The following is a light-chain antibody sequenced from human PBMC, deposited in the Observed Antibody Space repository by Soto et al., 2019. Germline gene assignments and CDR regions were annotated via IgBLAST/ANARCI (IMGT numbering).Light chain of an antibody. J-gene: IGLJ1*01. V-gene: IGLV2-14*01. CDR2: VVS. Sequence: QSALTQPASVSGSPGQSITISSTGTSSDVGAYDYVSWYQQHPDKAPKLIIFVVSNRPSGVSNRFSGSKSGNTASLTISGLQAEDEADYYCSLYTSSDTPYVFGTGTTLTVL. CDR1: SSDVGAYDY. CDR3: SLYTSSDTPYV.